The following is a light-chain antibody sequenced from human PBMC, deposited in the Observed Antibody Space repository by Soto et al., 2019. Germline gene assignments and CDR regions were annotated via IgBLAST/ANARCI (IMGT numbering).Light chain of an antibody. CDR1: SSNIGSNY. V-gene: IGLV1-47*01. CDR3: AAWDDSLGGRYV. Sequence: QSVLTQTPSASGTPGQRVTISCSGSSSNIGSNYVYWYQQLPGTAPKLLIHRNNQRPSGVPDRFSGSKSGTSASLAISGLRSEDEADYYCAAWDDSLGGRYVFGTGTKLTVL. J-gene: IGLJ1*01. CDR2: RNN.